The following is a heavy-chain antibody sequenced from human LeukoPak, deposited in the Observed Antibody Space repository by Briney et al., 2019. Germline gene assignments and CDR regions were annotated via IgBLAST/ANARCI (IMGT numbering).Heavy chain of an antibody. J-gene: IGHJ6*02. Sequence: GGSLRLSCAASGFTFSSYEMNWVRQAPGKGVEWVSYISSSGSTIYYADSVKGRFTISRDNAKNSLYLQMNSLRDEDTAVYYCARAIYDFWSGYYTGHYGMDVWGQGTTVTVSS. CDR3: ARAIYDFWSGYYTGHYGMDV. CDR1: GFTFSSYE. D-gene: IGHD3-3*01. V-gene: IGHV3-48*03. CDR2: ISSSGSTI.